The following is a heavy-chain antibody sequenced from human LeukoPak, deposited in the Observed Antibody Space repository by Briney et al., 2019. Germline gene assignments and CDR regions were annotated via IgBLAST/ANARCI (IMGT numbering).Heavy chain of an antibody. Sequence: PSETLSLTCSVSGGSVGTSSYYWSWIRQPPGKGLEWIGYIYYSGSTNYNPSLKSRVTISVDTSKNQFSLKLSSVTAADTAVYYCARVGYSYKFDYWGQGTLVTVSS. CDR3: ARVGYSYKFDY. V-gene: IGHV4-61*01. CDR1: GGSVGTSSYY. D-gene: IGHD5-18*01. J-gene: IGHJ4*02. CDR2: IYYSGST.